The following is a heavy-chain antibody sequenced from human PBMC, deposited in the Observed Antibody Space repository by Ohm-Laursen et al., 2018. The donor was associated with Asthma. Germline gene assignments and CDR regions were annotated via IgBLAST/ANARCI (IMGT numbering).Heavy chain of an antibody. V-gene: IGHV3-30-3*01. D-gene: IGHD6-13*01. J-gene: IGHJ4*02. CDR1: GFSFSSYA. CDR3: AKDVLGFVAAAQD. CDR2: ITSDGNWT. Sequence: SLRLSCAASGFSFSSYAMHWVRQAPGKGLEWVSIITSDGNWTSYADSVKGRFTISRDNSKNTLYLQMNSLRAEDTAIYYCAKDVLGFVAAAQDWGQGTLVTVSS.